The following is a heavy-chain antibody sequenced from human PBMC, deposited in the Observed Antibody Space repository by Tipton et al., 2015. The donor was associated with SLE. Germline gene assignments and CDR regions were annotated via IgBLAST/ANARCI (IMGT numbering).Heavy chain of an antibody. Sequence: GLVKPSETLSLTCTVSGGSISSYYWSWIRQPPGKGLEWIGYIYTSGSTNYNPSLKSRVTISVDTSKNQFSLKLSSVTAADTAVYYCAREHGDIYDFGWFEPWGQGTLVTVSS. V-gene: IGHV4-4*08. CDR3: AREHGDIYDFGWFEP. D-gene: IGHD3-3*01. CDR2: IYTSGST. J-gene: IGHJ5*02. CDR1: GGSISSYY.